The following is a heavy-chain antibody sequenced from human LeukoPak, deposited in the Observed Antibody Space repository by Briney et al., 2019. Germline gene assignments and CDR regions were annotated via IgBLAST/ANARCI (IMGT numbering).Heavy chain of an antibody. V-gene: IGHV3-30*18. Sequence: GGSLRLSCAASGFTFTNYGMHWVRQSPGKGLEWVAVISYDGSNKNYADSVKGRFTVSRDNSKNTLYLQTNSLRVEDTATYYCKKDCGVWGGSFDYWGQGTLATVSS. D-gene: IGHD3-10*01. CDR3: KKDCGVWGGSFDY. J-gene: IGHJ4*02. CDR1: GFTFTNYG. CDR2: ISYDGSNK.